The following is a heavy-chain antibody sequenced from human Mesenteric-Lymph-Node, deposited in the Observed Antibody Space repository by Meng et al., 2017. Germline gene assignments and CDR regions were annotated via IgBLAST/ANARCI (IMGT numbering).Heavy chain of an antibody. V-gene: IGHV3-21*04. D-gene: IGHD6-13*01. J-gene: IGHJ4*02. CDR3: AKDPAPYSSSFGH. CDR1: GFTFSTHS. Sequence: GESLKISCAGSGFTFSTHSMNWVRQAPGKGLEWVSSISSTSTYIYYADSVKGRFTISRDNAKNSLYLQMNSLRAEDTALYYCAKDPAPYSSSFGHWGQGTLVTVSS. CDR2: ISSTSTYI.